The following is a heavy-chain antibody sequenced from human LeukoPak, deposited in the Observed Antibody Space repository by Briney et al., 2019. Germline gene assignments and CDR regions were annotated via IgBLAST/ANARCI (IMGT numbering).Heavy chain of an antibody. CDR2: INPIGGST. CDR3: ARHQNLYKYFDY. V-gene: IGHV1-46*03. J-gene: IGHJ4*02. CDR1: GYTFTSYY. D-gene: IGHD1-14*01. Sequence: ASVKVSCRASGYTFTSYYMHWVRQAPGQGLEWMGIINPIGGSTSYAQKFQGRVTMTRDTSTSTVYMELSSLRSEDTAVYYCARHQNLYKYFDYWGQGTLVTVSS.